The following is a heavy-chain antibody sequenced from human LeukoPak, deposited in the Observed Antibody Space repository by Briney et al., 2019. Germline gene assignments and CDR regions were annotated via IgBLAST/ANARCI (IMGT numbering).Heavy chain of an antibody. D-gene: IGHD3-22*01. CDR3: VRDFDGFDSGGYPTWFDS. CDR2: IKYDGSVV. CDR1: GFTFNKNW. Sequence: GGSLRLSCEASGFTFNKNWMSWVRQTPGKALEWVANIKYDGSVVFYVDSVKGRFTISRDNAKNSVYLQMNSLRAEDTAIYYCVRDFDGFDSGGYPTWFDSWAQGTLVTVSS. J-gene: IGHJ5*01. V-gene: IGHV3-7*01.